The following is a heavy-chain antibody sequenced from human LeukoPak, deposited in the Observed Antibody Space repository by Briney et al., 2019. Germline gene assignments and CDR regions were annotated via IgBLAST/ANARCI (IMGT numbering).Heavy chain of an antibody. V-gene: IGHV1-2*06. CDR3: ARERSAYCGGDCFLDFDY. Sequence: ASVKVSCKASGYTFTGYYTHWVRQAPGQGLEWMGRINPNSGGTNYAQKFQGRVTMTRDTSISTAYMELSRLRSDDTAVYYCARERSAYCGGDCFLDFDYWGQGTLVTASS. CDR1: GYTFTGYY. J-gene: IGHJ4*02. CDR2: INPNSGGT. D-gene: IGHD2-21*02.